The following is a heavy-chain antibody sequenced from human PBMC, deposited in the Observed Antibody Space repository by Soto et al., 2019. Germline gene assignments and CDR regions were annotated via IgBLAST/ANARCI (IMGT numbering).Heavy chain of an antibody. CDR2: IIPIFGTT. CDR1: GGSFTYT. D-gene: IGHD5-18*01. V-gene: IGHV1-69*13. Sequence: SVKVSCKASGGSFTYTLSWVRQAPGQGLEWMGGIIPIFGTTNYAQKFQGRVTITADESTKTAYMELSNLRSEDTAVYYCARLHSHGTYGMNVWGQGTTVTVSS. CDR3: ARLHSHGTYGMNV. J-gene: IGHJ6*02.